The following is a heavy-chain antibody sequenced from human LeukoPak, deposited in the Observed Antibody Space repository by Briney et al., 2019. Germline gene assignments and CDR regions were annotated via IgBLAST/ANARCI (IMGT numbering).Heavy chain of an antibody. CDR2: INPNSGDT. CDR1: GYTFTGYY. J-gene: IGHJ4*02. CDR3: ARDEDYRSFDY. D-gene: IGHD4-11*01. Sequence: GASVKVSCKASGYTFTGYYMHWVRQAPGQGLEWMGWINPNSGDTNYAQKFQGRVTITTDESTSTAYMELSSLRSEDTAVYYCARDEDYRSFDYWGQGTLVTVSS. V-gene: IGHV1-2*02.